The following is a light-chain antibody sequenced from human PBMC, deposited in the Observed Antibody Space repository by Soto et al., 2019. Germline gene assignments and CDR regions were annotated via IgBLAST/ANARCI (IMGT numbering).Light chain of an antibody. J-gene: IGKJ1*01. CDR1: QSVSSN. Sequence: EIVMTQSPGTLSVSPGERATLSCRASQSVSSNLAWYQQKPGQAPRLLIYGASTRATGFPARFSGRGSGTEFTLTISSLQSEDFAVYYCQQYNNWPRTFGQGTKVDIK. CDR2: GAS. CDR3: QQYNNWPRT. V-gene: IGKV3-15*01.